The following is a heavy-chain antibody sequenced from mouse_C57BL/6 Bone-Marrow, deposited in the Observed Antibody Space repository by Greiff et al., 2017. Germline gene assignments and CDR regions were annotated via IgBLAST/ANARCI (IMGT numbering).Heavy chain of an antibody. CDR2: ISYDGSN. CDR1: GYSITSGYY. J-gene: IGHJ2*01. V-gene: IGHV3-6*01. CDR3: ARDRDYYGSSYYYFDY. Sequence: EVKLQESGPGLVKPSQSLSLTCSVTGYSITSGYYWNWIRQFPGNKLEWMGYISYDGSNNYNPSLKNPISITRDTSMNQFFLKLNSVTTEDTATYYCARDRDYYGSSYYYFDYWGQGTTRTVAS. D-gene: IGHD1-1*01.